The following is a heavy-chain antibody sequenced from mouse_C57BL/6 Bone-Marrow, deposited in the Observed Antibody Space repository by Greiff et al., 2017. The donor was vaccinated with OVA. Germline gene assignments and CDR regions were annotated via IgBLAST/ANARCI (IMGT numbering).Heavy chain of an antibody. CDR1: GFNIKDYY. CDR2: IDPEGGGT. Sequence: VQLQQSGAELVKPGASVKLSCTASGFNIKDYYMHWVKQRPEQGLEWIGGIDPEGGGTKYAPKFQGKATMTADTSSNPASLQLSSLTAEDTAVYYCARLPPYWGQGTTLTVSA. CDR3: ARLPPY. J-gene: IGHJ2*01. V-gene: IGHV14-2*01.